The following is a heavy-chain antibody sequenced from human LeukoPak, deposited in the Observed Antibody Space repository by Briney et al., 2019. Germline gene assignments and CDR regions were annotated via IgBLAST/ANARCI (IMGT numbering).Heavy chain of an antibody. CDR1: GFDFSGYW. Sequence: PGGSLRLSCAVSGFDFSGYWMTWVRQAPGEGLEWVATMNHEGSETYYLHSVKGRFTISRDNAENSLYLLMNGLRPEDMALYYCVRGGRATFDAWGQGTLVTVSS. CDR3: VRGGRATFDA. V-gene: IGHV3-7*01. J-gene: IGHJ4*02. CDR2: MNHEGSET. D-gene: IGHD5-12*01.